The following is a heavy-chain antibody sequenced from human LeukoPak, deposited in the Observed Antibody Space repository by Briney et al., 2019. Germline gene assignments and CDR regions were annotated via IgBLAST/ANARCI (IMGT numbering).Heavy chain of an antibody. CDR3: ARAQPYYYDSSGYYYVESAFDI. J-gene: IGHJ3*02. CDR1: GYTFTGYY. V-gene: IGHV1-2*02. Sequence: GASVKVSCKASGYTFTGYYMHRVRQAPGQGLEWMGCINPNSGGTNYAQKFQGRVTMTRDTSISTAYMELSRLRSDDTAVYYCARAQPYYYDSSGYYYVESAFDIWGQGTMVTVSS. CDR2: INPNSGGT. D-gene: IGHD3-22*01.